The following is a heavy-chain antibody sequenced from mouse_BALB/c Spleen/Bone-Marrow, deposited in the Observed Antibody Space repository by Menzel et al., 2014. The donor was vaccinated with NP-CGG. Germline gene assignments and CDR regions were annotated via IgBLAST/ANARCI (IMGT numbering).Heavy chain of an antibody. CDR2: INGGSNTI. J-gene: IGHJ1*01. CDR3: ARGTTASRYFDV. D-gene: IGHD1-2*01. V-gene: IGHV5-17*02. Sequence: EVQGVESGGGLVQPGGSRKLSCAASGFTFSSFGMHWIRQAPEKGLERVAYINGGSNTIYYADTVKGRFTISRDNPKNTLFLQMTSLRSEDTAVYFCARGTTASRYFDVWGAGTTVTVSS. CDR1: GFTFSSFG.